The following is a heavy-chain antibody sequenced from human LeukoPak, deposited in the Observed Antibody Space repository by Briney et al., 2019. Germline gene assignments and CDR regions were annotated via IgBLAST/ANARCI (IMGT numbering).Heavy chain of an antibody. Sequence: PGGSLRLSCAASGFTFSSYGMSWVRQAPGKGLEWVSAISGSGGSTYYADSVKGRFTISRDNSKNTLYLQMNSLRADDTAVYYCVRVGYSSGWRAPDFDYWGQGTLVTVSS. CDR2: ISGSGGST. V-gene: IGHV3-23*01. D-gene: IGHD6-19*01. CDR3: VRVGYSSGWRAPDFDY. CDR1: GFTFSSYG. J-gene: IGHJ4*02.